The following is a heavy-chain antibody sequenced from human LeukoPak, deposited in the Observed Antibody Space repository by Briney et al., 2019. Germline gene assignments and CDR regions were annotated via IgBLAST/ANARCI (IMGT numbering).Heavy chain of an antibody. CDR1: GFTFSSYA. CDR2: VSGSGVST. Sequence: GGSLRLSCAASGFTFSSYAMNWVRQAPGKGLEWVASVSGSGVSTYYADSVKGRFTISRDNAKNSLSLQMNSLRAEDTAVYYCARQGAHSGYSSNWALDYWGQGTLVTVSS. J-gene: IGHJ4*02. V-gene: IGHV3-23*01. CDR3: ARQGAHSGYSSNWALDY. D-gene: IGHD6-13*01.